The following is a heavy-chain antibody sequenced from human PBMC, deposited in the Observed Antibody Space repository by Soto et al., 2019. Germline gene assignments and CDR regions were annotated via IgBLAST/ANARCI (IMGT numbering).Heavy chain of an antibody. J-gene: IGHJ6*02. CDR1: GYRFTSYG. CDR2: IGAYDDNT. D-gene: IGHD3-22*01. Sequence: GASVKVSCKASGYRFTSYGISWVRQAPGQGLEWLGWIGAYDDNTKYAQTLQGRVSMSTDTSTNTAYMELRSLRSDDTAMYYCARGGYYDSSGSRNYHYYGMNVWGQGTTVTVSS. V-gene: IGHV1-18*01. CDR3: ARGGYYDSSGSRNYHYYGMNV.